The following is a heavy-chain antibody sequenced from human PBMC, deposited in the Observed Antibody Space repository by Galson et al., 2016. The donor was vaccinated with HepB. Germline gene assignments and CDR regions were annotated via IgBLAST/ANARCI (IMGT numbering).Heavy chain of an antibody. Sequence: SLRLSCAGSGFNFGDYLMSWFRQAPGKGLEWVGFVTSKAYGEAIEYAASVKGRFTISRDDSKRVAYLEMNGLKTEDTAVYFCAGRLLDEYWGQGTLVAVSS. CDR2: VTSKAYGEAI. CDR3: AGRLLDEY. V-gene: IGHV3-49*03. J-gene: IGHJ4*02. CDR1: GFNFGDYL. D-gene: IGHD3-10*01.